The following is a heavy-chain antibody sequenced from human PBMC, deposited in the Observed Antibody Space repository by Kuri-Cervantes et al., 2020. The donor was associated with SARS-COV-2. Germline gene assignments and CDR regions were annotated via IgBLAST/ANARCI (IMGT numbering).Heavy chain of an antibody. CDR2: IIPIFGTA. Sequence: SVKVSCKASGYTFTSYAISWVRQAPGQGLEWMGGIIPIFGTANYAQKFQGRVTITADESTSTAYMELSSLRSEDTAVYYCARGTGVYYDSSGYYGWFDPWGQGTLVTVSS. V-gene: IGHV1-69*13. CDR1: GYTFTSYA. J-gene: IGHJ5*02. CDR3: ARGTGVYYDSSGYYGWFDP. D-gene: IGHD3-22*01.